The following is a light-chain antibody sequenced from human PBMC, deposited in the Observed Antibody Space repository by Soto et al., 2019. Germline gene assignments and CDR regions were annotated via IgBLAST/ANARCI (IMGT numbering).Light chain of an antibody. J-gene: IGLJ1*01. V-gene: IGLV2-11*01. CDR1: SSDVGAYNY. CDR2: DVT. Sequence: QSALTQPRSVSGSPVQSVTISCTGTSSDVGAYNYVSWYQKYPGKAPKLIIYDVTKRPSGVPDRFSGSKSGNTASLTISGLQAEDEADYYCCPSAGIFYVFRTGTKVTDL. CDR3: CPSAGIFYV.